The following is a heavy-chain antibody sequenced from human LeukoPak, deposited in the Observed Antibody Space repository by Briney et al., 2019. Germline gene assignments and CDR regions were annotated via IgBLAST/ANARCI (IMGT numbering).Heavy chain of an antibody. J-gene: IGHJ4*02. CDR1: GYTFSSYD. CDR2: INTNTGSP. Sequence: GASVRVSCKASGYTFSSYDMNWVRQAPGQGLEWMGWINTNTGSPSYAQDLTGRFVFSLDTSVSTAYLQISSLKAEDTAVYYCARVRGPASYSYGLDSWGQGTLVTVSS. V-gene: IGHV7-4-1*02. CDR3: ARVRGPASYSYGLDS. D-gene: IGHD5-18*01.